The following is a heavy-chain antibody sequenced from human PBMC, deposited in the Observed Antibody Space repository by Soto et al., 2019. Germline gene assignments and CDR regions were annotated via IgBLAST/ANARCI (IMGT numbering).Heavy chain of an antibody. CDR2: INPSGGST. Sequence: GASVKVSCKASGYTFTSYYMHWVRQAPGQGLEWMGIINPSGGSTSYAQKFQGRVTMTRDTSTSTVYMELSSLRSEDTAVYYCARDQGYDFWSGSMIRYYYYGMDVWGQGTTVTVSS. V-gene: IGHV1-46*01. D-gene: IGHD3-3*01. J-gene: IGHJ6*02. CDR3: ARDQGYDFWSGSMIRYYYYGMDV. CDR1: GYTFTSYY.